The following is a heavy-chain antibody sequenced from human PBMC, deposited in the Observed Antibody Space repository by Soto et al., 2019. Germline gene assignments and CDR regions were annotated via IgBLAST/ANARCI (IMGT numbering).Heavy chain of an antibody. D-gene: IGHD3-16*01. Sequence: QVQLQESGPGLVKPSGTLSLTCDVSGASISSTNWWSWVRQPPGKGLVWIGEVYHTGYTNYNPSLSGRVTFLVDTAKNQFSLKLASVTAADTAVYYCARDGGVSGFSYGLDVWGQGARVTVSS. V-gene: IGHV4-4*02. CDR3: ARDGGVSGFSYGLDV. J-gene: IGHJ6*02. CDR2: VYHTGYT. CDR1: GASISSTNW.